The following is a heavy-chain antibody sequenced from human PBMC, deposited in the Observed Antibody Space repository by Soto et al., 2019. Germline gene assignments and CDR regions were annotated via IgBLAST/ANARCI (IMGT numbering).Heavy chain of an antibody. CDR2: IKQDGSEK. CDR1: GFTFSSYW. V-gene: IGHV3-7*01. Sequence: GGSLRLSCAASGFTFSSYWMSWVRQAPGKGLEWVANIKQDGSEKYYVDSVKGRFTISRDNAKNSLYLQMNSLRAEDTAVYCCARVLAAIPALGSNWFDPWGQGTLVTVSS. CDR3: ARVLAAIPALGSNWFDP. J-gene: IGHJ5*02. D-gene: IGHD2-2*02.